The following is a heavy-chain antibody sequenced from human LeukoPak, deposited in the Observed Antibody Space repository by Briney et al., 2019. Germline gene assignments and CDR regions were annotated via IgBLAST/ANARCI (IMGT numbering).Heavy chain of an antibody. CDR2: IKQDGSEK. D-gene: IGHD3-3*01. J-gene: IGHJ4*02. Sequence: SGGSLRLSCAVSGLPFSHYDMNWVRQAPGKGLEWVANIKQDGSEKYYVDSVKGRFTISRDNAKNSLYLQMNSLRAEDTAVYYCAKASGYDFWSGYYLDYWGQGTLVTVSS. CDR3: AKASGYDFWSGYYLDY. V-gene: IGHV3-7*01. CDR1: GLPFSHYD.